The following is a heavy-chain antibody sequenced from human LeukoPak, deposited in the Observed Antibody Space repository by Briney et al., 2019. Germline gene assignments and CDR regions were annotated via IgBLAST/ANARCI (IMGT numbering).Heavy chain of an antibody. CDR2: INHSGST. Sequence: PSETLSLTCAVYGGSFSGYYCSWILQPPGKGLEWIGEINHSGSTNYNPSLKSRVTISVDTSKNQFSLKLSSVTAADTAVYYCASRMGSGFDYWGQGTLVTVSS. D-gene: IGHD6-19*01. J-gene: IGHJ4*02. V-gene: IGHV4-34*01. CDR1: GGSFSGYY. CDR3: ASRMGSGFDY.